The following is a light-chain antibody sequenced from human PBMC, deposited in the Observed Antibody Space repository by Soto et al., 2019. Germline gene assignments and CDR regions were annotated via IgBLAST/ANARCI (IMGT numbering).Light chain of an antibody. CDR2: DVS. CDR3: CSYVGGYSYV. J-gene: IGLJ1*01. V-gene: IGLV2-11*01. Sequence: QSVLTQPRSVSGSPGQSVTVSCIGTSSDVGDYNSVSWYQQHPGKAPKLMIYDVSKRPSGVPDRFSGSKSGNTASLTISGFQAEDEADYYCCSYVGGYSYVFGIGTKVTVL. CDR1: SSDVGDYNS.